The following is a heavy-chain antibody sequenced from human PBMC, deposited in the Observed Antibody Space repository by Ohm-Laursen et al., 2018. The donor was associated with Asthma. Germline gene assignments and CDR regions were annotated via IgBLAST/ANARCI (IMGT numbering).Heavy chain of an antibody. V-gene: IGHV1-69*13. J-gene: IGHJ5*02. CDR2: IIPIFGTA. CDR1: GGTFSSYA. D-gene: IGHD3-16*02. Sequence: ASVKVSCKASGGTFSSYAISWVRQAPGQGLEWMGGIIPIFGTANYAQKFQGRVTITADESTSTAYMELSSLRSEDTAVYYCARDVMGDLSDWFDPWGQGTLVTVSS. CDR3: ARDVMGDLSDWFDP.